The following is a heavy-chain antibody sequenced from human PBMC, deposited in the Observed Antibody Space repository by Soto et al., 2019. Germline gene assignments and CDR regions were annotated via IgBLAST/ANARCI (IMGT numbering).Heavy chain of an antibody. Sequence: QLQLQESGPGLVKPSETLSLTCTVSGGSISSSSYYWGWIRQPPGKGLEWIGSIYYSGSTYYNPSLKSRVTISVDTSKNLFSLKLSCVTPAVTAVDYCARHEGLLWFGELLYNTCFDPWGQGTLVTVSS. CDR3: ARHEGLLWFGELLYNTCFDP. J-gene: IGHJ5*02. CDR1: GGSISSSSYY. D-gene: IGHD3-10*01. CDR2: IYYSGST. V-gene: IGHV4-39*01.